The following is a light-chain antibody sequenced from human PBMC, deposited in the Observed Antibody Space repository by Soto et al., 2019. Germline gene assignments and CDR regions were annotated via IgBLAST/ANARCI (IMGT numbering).Light chain of an antibody. CDR2: GAS. J-gene: IGKJ1*01. CDR3: QQYGSSRT. V-gene: IGKV3-20*01. CDR1: QSVSSSY. Sequence: EIVLTQPPGTLSLSPGERATVSCRASQSVSSSYLVWYQQKPGQAPRLLIYGASSRATGIPDRFSGSGSGTNFTLTISRLEPEDSAVYYCQQYGSSRTFGQGTKVDIK.